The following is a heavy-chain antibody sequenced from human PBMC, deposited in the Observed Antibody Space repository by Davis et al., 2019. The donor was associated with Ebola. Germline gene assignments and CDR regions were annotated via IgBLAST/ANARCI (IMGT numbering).Heavy chain of an antibody. CDR3: VKEFMAGKEADG. D-gene: IGHD6-19*01. CDR1: GFTVSSNY. Sequence: GESLKISCAASGFTVSSNYMSCVRQAPGKGLAWVSVIYSGGSTYYADSVKGRFTISRDNSKNTLNLQMNNLRAEDTAVYYCVKEFMAGKEADGWGQGTLVTVSS. CDR2: IYSGGST. J-gene: IGHJ4*02. V-gene: IGHV3-53*01.